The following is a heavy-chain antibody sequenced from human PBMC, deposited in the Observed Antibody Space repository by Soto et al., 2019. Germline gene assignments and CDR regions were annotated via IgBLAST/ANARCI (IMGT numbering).Heavy chain of an antibody. Sequence: GASVKVSCKASGGTFSSYAISWVRQAPGQGLEWMGGIIPIFGTANYAQKFQGRVTITADESTSTAYMELSSLRSEDTAVYYCASSITADPTYHYYYGMDVWGQGTTVTVSS. CDR1: GGTFSSYA. CDR2: IIPIFGTA. CDR3: ASSITADPTYHYYYGMDV. V-gene: IGHV1-69*13. J-gene: IGHJ6*02. D-gene: IGHD6-25*01.